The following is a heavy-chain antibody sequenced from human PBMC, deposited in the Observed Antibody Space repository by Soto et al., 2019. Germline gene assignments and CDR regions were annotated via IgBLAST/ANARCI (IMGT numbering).Heavy chain of an antibody. CDR1: GYTFTSYA. Sequence: QVQLVQSGAEVKKPGASVKVSCKASGYTFTSYAMHWVRQAPGQRLEWMGWINAGNGNTKYSQKFQGRVTITRDRSASTAYMELSSLRSEDTAVYYCARQILVSSSWDHDAIDIWGQGTMVTVSS. V-gene: IGHV1-3*01. J-gene: IGHJ3*02. CDR3: ARQILVSSSWDHDAIDI. CDR2: INAGNGNT. D-gene: IGHD6-13*01.